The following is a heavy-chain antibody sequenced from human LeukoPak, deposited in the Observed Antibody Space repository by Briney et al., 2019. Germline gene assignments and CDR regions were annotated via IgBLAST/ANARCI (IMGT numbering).Heavy chain of an antibody. CDR1: GFTFSSYA. J-gene: IGHJ4*02. CDR3: VKDWGRGWWWFDC. CDR2: ISSIGGST. V-gene: IGHV3-64D*09. Sequence: GGSGRLSCSASGFTFSSYALHWVRQAPGKGLESVSAISSIGGSTYHADSVRGRFTISRDNTKNTLYLQMSSLRAEDTAVYYCVKDWGRGWWWFDCWGQGTLVPVFS. D-gene: IGHD2-8*02.